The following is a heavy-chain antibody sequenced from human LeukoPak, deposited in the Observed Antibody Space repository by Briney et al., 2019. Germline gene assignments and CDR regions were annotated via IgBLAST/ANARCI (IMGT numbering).Heavy chain of an antibody. CDR3: ARDRSYYDSSGFLDY. CDR1: GGTFSSYA. Sequence: SVKVSCKASGGTFSSYAISWVRQAPGQGLYWMGRIIPIFGTANYAQKFQGRVTITTDESTSTAYMELSSLRSEDTAVYYCARDRSYYDSSGFLDYWGQGTLVTVSS. D-gene: IGHD3-22*01. V-gene: IGHV1-69*05. J-gene: IGHJ4*02. CDR2: IIPIFGTA.